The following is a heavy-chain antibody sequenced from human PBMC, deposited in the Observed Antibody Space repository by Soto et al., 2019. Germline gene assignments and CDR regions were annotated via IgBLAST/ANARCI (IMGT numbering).Heavy chain of an antibody. CDR1: GYTFTGYY. D-gene: IGHD2-15*01. Sequence: ASVKVSCKASGYTFTGYYMHWGRQAPGKGRGWMGWINPNSGGTNDAHKFQGWFIMTWDTSISTAYLGLSRLGSDDTAVYYCARVRNSVVVAATIAFDIWRQVTMVTVSS. CDR3: ARVRNSVVVAATIAFDI. CDR2: INPNSGGT. J-gene: IGHJ3*02. V-gene: IGHV1-2*04.